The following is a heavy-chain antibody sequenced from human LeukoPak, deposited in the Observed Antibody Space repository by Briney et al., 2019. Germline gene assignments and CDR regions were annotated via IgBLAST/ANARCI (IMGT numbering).Heavy chain of an antibody. CDR1: GGSFSGYY. Sequence: PSETPSLTCAVYGGSFSGYYWSWIRQPPGKGLEWIGEINHSGSTNYNPSLKSRVTISVDTSKNQFSLKLSSVTAADTAVYYCARGPREWLRLLYFDYWGQGTLVTVSS. J-gene: IGHJ4*02. CDR2: INHSGST. D-gene: IGHD5-12*01. CDR3: ARGPREWLRLLYFDY. V-gene: IGHV4-34*01.